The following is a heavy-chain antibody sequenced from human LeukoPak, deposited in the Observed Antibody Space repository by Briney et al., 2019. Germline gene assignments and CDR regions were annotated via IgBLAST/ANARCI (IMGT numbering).Heavy chain of an antibody. CDR2: ISYDGSNK. V-gene: IGHV3-30-3*01. CDR1: GFTFSSYA. Sequence: GRSLRLSCAASGFTFSSYAMHWVRQAPGKGLEWVAVISYDGSNKYYADSVKGRFTISRDNSKNTLYLQMNSLRAEDTAVYYCARTPEDIVVVVAAEYYYGMDVWGQGTTVTVPS. CDR3: ARTPEDIVVVVAAEYYYGMDV. J-gene: IGHJ6*02. D-gene: IGHD2-15*01.